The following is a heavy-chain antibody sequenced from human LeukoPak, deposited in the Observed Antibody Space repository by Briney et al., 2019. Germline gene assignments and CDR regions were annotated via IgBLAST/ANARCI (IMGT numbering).Heavy chain of an antibody. V-gene: IGHV3-73*01. CDR2: IRSKANNYAT. J-gene: IGHJ4*02. CDR1: GFTFSGSA. Sequence: PGGSLRLSCAVSGFTFSGSAMHWVRQPSGKGLEWLGRIRSKANNYATSYAASVRGRFTISRDDLMSTAYLQIDSLKTEDTAVYYCTGAPGAGMNYWGQGTPVTVSS. D-gene: IGHD3-10*01. CDR3: TGAPGAGMNY.